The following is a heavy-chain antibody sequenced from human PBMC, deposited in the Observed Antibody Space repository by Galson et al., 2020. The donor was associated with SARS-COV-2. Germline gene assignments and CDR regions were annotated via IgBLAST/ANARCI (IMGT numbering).Heavy chain of an antibody. J-gene: IGHJ4*02. CDR3: ARGMYSNYVFDY. Sequence: GESLKISCAASGFTFSSYSMNWVRQAPGKGLEWVSSISSSSSYIYYADSVKGRFTISRDNAKNSLYLQMNSLRAEDTAVYYCARGMYSNYVFDYWGQGTLVTVSS. D-gene: IGHD4-4*01. V-gene: IGHV3-21*01. CDR1: GFTFSSYS. CDR2: ISSSSSYI.